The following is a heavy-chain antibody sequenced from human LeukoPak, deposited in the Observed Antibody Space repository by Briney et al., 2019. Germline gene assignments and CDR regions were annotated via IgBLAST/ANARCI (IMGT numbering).Heavy chain of an antibody. V-gene: IGHV3-48*03. Sequence: GRSLRLSCAASGFTFSSYEMNWVRQAPGKGLEWVSYISSSGSTIYYADSVKGRFTISRDNAKNSLYLQMNSLRAEDTAVYYCARTSGSRGSGSYYRSWFDPWGQGTLVTVSS. D-gene: IGHD3-10*01. J-gene: IGHJ5*02. CDR3: ARTSGSRGSGSYYRSWFDP. CDR2: ISSSGSTI. CDR1: GFTFSSYE.